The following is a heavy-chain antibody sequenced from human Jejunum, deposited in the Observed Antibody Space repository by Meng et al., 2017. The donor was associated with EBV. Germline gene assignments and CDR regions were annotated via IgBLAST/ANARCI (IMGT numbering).Heavy chain of an antibody. Sequence: QVQLVQVGVEVKKPWASGKVSCKASGNTFTSYDINWVRQATGQGPEWMGWMSPNSGNTGYAQKFQGRVTMTRDTSISTAYMELSSLRSEDTAVYYCARGVAAGFDYWGQGTLVTVSS. J-gene: IGHJ4*02. D-gene: IGHD6-13*01. V-gene: IGHV1-8*02. CDR2: MSPNSGNT. CDR3: ARGVAAGFDY. CDR1: GNTFTSYD.